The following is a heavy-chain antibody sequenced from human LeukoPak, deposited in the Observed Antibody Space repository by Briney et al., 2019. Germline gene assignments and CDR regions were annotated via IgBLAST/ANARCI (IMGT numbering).Heavy chain of an antibody. CDR3: ARGSGDSYYYYMDV. V-gene: IGHV4-4*09. CDR2: IYTSGST. Sequence: SETLSLTCTVSGDSISRYYWSWIRQPPGKGLEWIGYIYTSGSTNYNPSLKSRVTISVDTSKNQFSLKLSSVTAADTAVYYCARGSGDSYYYYMDVWGKGTTVTVSS. CDR1: GDSISRYY. J-gene: IGHJ6*03. D-gene: IGHD1-1*01.